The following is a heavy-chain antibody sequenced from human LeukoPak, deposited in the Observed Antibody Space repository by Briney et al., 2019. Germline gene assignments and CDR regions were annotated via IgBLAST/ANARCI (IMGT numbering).Heavy chain of an antibody. CDR3: ARPRYSSDWYCDY. Sequence: GASVKVSCKASGYTFTKYYLHWVRQAPGQGLEWLGMIDPSGGSTSYAQRFQGRVTMTRDTSMTTVYMELSSLTSEDTAVYYCARPRYSSDWYCDYWGQGTLVTVSS. J-gene: IGHJ4*02. V-gene: IGHV1-46*01. D-gene: IGHD6-19*01. CDR2: IDPSGGST. CDR1: GYTFTKYY.